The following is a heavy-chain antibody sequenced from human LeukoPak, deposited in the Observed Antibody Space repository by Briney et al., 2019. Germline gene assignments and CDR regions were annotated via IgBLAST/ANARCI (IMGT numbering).Heavy chain of an antibody. J-gene: IGHJ6*02. Sequence: GGSLRLSCAASGFTFSSYWMSWVRQAPGKGLEWVANIKQDGSEKYYVDSVKGRFTISRDNAKNSLYLQMNSLRAEDTAVYYCARGYSSGWYYYYYGMDVWGQGTTVTVSS. D-gene: IGHD6-19*01. CDR1: GFTFSSYW. V-gene: IGHV3-7*03. CDR2: IKQDGSEK. CDR3: ARGYSSGWYYYYYGMDV.